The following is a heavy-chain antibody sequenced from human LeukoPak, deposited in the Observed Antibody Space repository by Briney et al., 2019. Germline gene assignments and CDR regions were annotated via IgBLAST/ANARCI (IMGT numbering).Heavy chain of an antibody. D-gene: IGHD7-27*01. CDR2: ISGSGGST. V-gene: IGHV3-23*01. CDR1: GFTFTTYA. Sequence: GASLRLSCAASGFTFTTYAMNWVRQAPGKGLEWVSGISGSGGSTYYADSVKGRFTISRDNSKNTLYLQMNSLRAEDTAVYYCAKDRWGTYPAIFDYWGQGTLVTVSS. CDR3: AKDRWGTYPAIFDY. J-gene: IGHJ4*02.